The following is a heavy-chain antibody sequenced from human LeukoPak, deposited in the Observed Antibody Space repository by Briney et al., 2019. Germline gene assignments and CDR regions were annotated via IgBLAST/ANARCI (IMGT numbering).Heavy chain of an antibody. J-gene: IGHJ4*02. D-gene: IGHD2-2*01. CDR3: ARGRRKYCSSTSCARGGFDY. Sequence: SETLSLTCAVYGGSFSGYYWSWIRQPPGKGLEWIGEINHSGSTNYNPSLKSRVTISVDTSKNQFSLKLSSVTAADTAVNYCARGRRKYCSSTSCARGGFDYWGQGTLVTVSS. CDR2: INHSGST. V-gene: IGHV4-34*01. CDR1: GGSFSGYY.